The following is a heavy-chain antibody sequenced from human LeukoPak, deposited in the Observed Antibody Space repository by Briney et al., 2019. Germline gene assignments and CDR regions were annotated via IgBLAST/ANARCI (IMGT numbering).Heavy chain of an antibody. D-gene: IGHD5-18*01. Sequence: GGSLRLSCAASGFTFSSYSMNWVRQAPGKGLEWVSSISSSSSYIYYADSVKGRFTISRDNSKNTLYLQMNSLRAEDTAVYYCAKRGAGTAMVTIFDYWGQGTLVTVSS. CDR3: AKRGAGTAMVTIFDY. V-gene: IGHV3-21*04. CDR2: ISSSSSYI. J-gene: IGHJ4*02. CDR1: GFTFSSYS.